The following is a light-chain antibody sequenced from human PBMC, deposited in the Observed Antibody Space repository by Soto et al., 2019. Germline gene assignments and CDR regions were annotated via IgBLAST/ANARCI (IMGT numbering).Light chain of an antibody. CDR2: EVS. V-gene: IGLV2-14*01. CDR3: ASYTGTSTDVL. Sequence: QSALTQPASVSGSPGQSITISCAGTSSDIGAYNYVSWYQQHPGRASKLMLYEVSHRPSGVSNRFSGSKSANTASLTISGLQPEDEADYYCASYTGTSTDVLFGGGTKLTVL. CDR1: SSDIGAYNY. J-gene: IGLJ2*01.